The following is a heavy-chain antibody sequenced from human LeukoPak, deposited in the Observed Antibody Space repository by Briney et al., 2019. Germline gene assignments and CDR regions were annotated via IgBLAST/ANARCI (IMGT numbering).Heavy chain of an antibody. D-gene: IGHD2-21*01. CDR1: GFTFSSYG. V-gene: IGHV3-23*01. J-gene: IGHJ4*02. CDR2: ISGAGGST. CDR3: AKAPVTTCRGAYCYPFDY. Sequence: GGSLRLSCAASGFTFSSYGMHWVRQAPGKGLEWVSDISGAGGSTDYADSVKGRFTVSRDSSKNTLYLQMNSLRAEDTAVYYCAKAPVTTCRGAYCYPFDYWGQGTLVTVSS.